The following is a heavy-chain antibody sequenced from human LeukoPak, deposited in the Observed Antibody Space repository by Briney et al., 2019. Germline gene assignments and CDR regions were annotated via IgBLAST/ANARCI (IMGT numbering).Heavy chain of an antibody. CDR3: ARADYSGNYGS. D-gene: IGHD3-10*01. CDR1: GFAFSTYN. CDR2: ISSNGAST. V-gene: IGHV3-64*01. Sequence: PGGSLRLSCAASGFAFSTYNMHWVRQAPGKGLEYVSAISSNGASTYYTNSVKGRFTISRDNSQNTLYLQMGSLRAEDMAVYYCARADYSGNYGSWGQGTLVTVSS. J-gene: IGHJ4*02.